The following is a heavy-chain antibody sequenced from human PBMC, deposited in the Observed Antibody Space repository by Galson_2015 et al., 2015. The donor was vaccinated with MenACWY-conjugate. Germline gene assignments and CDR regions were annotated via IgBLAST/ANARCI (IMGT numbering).Heavy chain of an antibody. CDR2: VYYSGST. Sequence: LSLTCTVSGGSINSNNYYWGWIRQTPGKGLEWIGSVYYSGSTYYNPSLNSRVTISVDTSENQFTLKLSSVTAADTAVYYCARHYYYSNGPHDYWGQGTLVTVSS. CDR1: GGSINSNNYY. V-gene: IGHV4-39*01. J-gene: IGHJ4*02. D-gene: IGHD3-22*01. CDR3: ARHYYYSNGPHDY.